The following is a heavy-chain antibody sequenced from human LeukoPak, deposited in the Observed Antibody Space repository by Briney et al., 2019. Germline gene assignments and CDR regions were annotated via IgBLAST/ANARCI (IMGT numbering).Heavy chain of an antibody. CDR1: GFTFSSYA. Sequence: GGSLRLSCAASGFTFSSYAMHWVRQAPGKGLEWVAVISYDGSNKYYADSVKGRFTISRDNAKNSLYLQMNSLRAEDTAVYYCAREAGDAFDIWGQGTMVTVSS. CDR3: AREAGDAFDI. V-gene: IGHV3-30-3*01. J-gene: IGHJ3*02. CDR2: ISYDGSNK.